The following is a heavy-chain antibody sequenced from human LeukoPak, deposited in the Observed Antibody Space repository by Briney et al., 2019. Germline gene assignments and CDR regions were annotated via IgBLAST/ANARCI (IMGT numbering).Heavy chain of an antibody. J-gene: IGHJ4*02. Sequence: GGSLRLSCAASGFTFSSYAMSWVRQAPGKRLEWVSSFSGSGGTTYYADSVKGRFTISGDNSKNTLFLQMNSLRAEDTAVYYCAKQAYYDFWSGYYTGNYFDYWGQGTLVTVSS. V-gene: IGHV3-23*01. CDR1: GFTFSSYA. CDR3: AKQAYYDFWSGYYTGNYFDY. D-gene: IGHD3-3*01. CDR2: FSGSGGTT.